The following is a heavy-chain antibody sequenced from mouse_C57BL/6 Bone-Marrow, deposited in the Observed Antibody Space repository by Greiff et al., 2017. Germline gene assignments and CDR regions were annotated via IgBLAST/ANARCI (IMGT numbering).Heavy chain of an antibody. CDR2: IDPSDSYT. CDR3: ARLGRGY. V-gene: IGHV1-69*01. J-gene: IGHJ2*01. Sequence: VQLQQPGPELVMPGASVKLSCKASGYTFTSYWMNWVKQRPGQGLEWIGEIDPSDSYTNYNQKFKGKSTLTVDKSSSTAYMQLSSLTSEDSAVYYCARLGRGYWGQGTTLTVSS. D-gene: IGHD4-1*01. CDR1: GYTFTSYW.